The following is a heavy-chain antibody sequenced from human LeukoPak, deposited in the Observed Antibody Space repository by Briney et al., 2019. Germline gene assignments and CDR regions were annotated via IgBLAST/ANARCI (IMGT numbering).Heavy chain of an antibody. Sequence: GWALRLSCAASGFTFSSYWMSWVRQAPGKRLQWLANIKQDGSEKYYVDSVKGRFTISRDNPKNSLYLQMNSLRAEDAAVYYCARYSGNYRAFDIWGQGTMVTVCS. D-gene: IGHD1-26*01. J-gene: IGHJ3*02. CDR3: ARYSGNYRAFDI. V-gene: IGHV3-7*05. CDR2: IKQDGSEK. CDR1: GFTFSSYW.